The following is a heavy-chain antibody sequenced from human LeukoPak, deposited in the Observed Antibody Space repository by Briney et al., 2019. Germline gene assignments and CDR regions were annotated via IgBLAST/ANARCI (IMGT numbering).Heavy chain of an antibody. CDR3: ATDDYSYFDY. J-gene: IGHJ4*02. V-gene: IGHV1-69*04. CDR1: GGTFSSYA. Sequence: SVKVSCKASGGTFSSYATSWVRQAPGQGLEWMGRIIPILGIANYAQKFQGRVTITADKSTSTAYMELSSLRSEDTAVYYCATDDYSYFDYWGQGTLVTVSS. CDR2: IIPILGIA. D-gene: IGHD5-12*01.